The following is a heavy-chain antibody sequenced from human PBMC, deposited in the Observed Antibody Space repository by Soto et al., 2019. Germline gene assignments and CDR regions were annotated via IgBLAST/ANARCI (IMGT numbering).Heavy chain of an antibody. CDR3: ARGSIAFDI. Sequence: QVQLQESGPGLVKPSETLSLTCTVSGGSISSYYWSWIRQPPGKGLEWIGYIYYSGSTNYNPSLKSRVTISVDTSKNQFPLKLSSVTAADTAVYYCARGSIAFDIWGQGTMVTVSS. CDR1: GGSISSYY. V-gene: IGHV4-59*01. J-gene: IGHJ3*02. CDR2: IYYSGST.